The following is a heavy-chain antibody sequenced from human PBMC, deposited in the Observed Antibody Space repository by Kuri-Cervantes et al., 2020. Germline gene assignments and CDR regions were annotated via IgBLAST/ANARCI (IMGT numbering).Heavy chain of an antibody. CDR2: IGTDGDT. J-gene: IGHJ4*02. CDR3: ARDQVPDSGYDSPFDY. Sequence: GGSLRLSCAASGFTFSSYDMPWVRQAPGKGLEWVSVIGTDGDTYYPGSVKGIFTISRDNAKNSLYLKMNSLRAEDTAVYYCARDQVPDSGYDSPFDYWGQGTLVTVSS. V-gene: IGHV3-13*01. D-gene: IGHD5-12*01. CDR1: GFTFSSYD.